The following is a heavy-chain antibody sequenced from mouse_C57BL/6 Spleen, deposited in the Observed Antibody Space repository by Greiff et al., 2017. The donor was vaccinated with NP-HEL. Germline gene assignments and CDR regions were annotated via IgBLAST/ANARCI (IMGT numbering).Heavy chain of an antibody. Sequence: VQLQQSGPELVKPGASVKISCKASGYTFTDSYMNWVKQSHGKSLEWIGDINPNNGGTSYNQKFKGKATLTVDKSSSTAYMELRSLTSEDSAVYYCARTNWPYFDYWGQGTTLTVSS. CDR1: GYTFTDSY. D-gene: IGHD4-1*01. CDR3: ARTNWPYFDY. V-gene: IGHV1-26*01. J-gene: IGHJ2*01. CDR2: INPNNGGT.